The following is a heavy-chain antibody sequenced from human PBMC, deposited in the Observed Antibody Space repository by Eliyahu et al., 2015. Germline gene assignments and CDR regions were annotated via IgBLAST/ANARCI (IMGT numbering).Heavy chain of an antibody. CDR2: INHSGST. CDR3: ARRVVAGPFRY. V-gene: IGHV4-34*01. D-gene: IGHD6-19*01. Sequence: QVQLQQWGAGLLKPSETLSLTCAVYGGSFSGYYWSWIRQPPGKGLEWIGEINHSGSTNYNPSLKSRVTISVDTSKNQFSLKLSSVTAADTAVYYCARRVVAGPFRYWGQGTLVTVSS. J-gene: IGHJ4*02. CDR1: GGSFSGYY.